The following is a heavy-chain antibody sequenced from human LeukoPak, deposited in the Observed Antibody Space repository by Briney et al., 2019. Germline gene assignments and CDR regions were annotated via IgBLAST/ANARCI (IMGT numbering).Heavy chain of an antibody. Sequence: HSGGSLRLSCAASGFTFRSYVMNWVRQAPGKGLEWVSAISGSGGSTYYADSVKGRFTISRDNSKHTLYLQMNSLRAEDTAVYYCAKDQSYAFDIWGQGTMVTVSS. V-gene: IGHV3-23*01. CDR3: AKDQSYAFDI. CDR1: GFTFRSYV. CDR2: ISGSGGST. J-gene: IGHJ3*02.